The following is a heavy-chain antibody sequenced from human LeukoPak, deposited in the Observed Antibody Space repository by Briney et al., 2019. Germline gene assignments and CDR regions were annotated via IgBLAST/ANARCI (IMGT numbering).Heavy chain of an antibody. Sequence: SVKVSCKPSGGTFSSYAISWVRQAPGQGLEWMGRIIPILGIANYAQKFQGRVTITADTSTSTAYMELSSLRSEDTAVYYCARDRVVDYGDYYYYYGMDAWGQGTTVTVSS. CDR3: ARDRVVDYGDYYYYYGMDA. D-gene: IGHD4-17*01. V-gene: IGHV1-69*04. CDR2: IIPILGIA. CDR1: GGTFSSYA. J-gene: IGHJ6*02.